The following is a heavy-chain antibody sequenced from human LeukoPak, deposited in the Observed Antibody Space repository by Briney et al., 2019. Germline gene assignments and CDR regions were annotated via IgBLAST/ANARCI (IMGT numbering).Heavy chain of an antibody. D-gene: IGHD1-26*01. J-gene: IGHJ4*02. CDR1: GYTFTGYY. CDR2: INPNSGGT. Sequence: ASVKVSCKASGYTFTGYYVHWVRQAPGQGLEWMGWINPNSGGTNYAQKFQGRVTMTRDTSISTAYMELSRLRSDDTAVYYCARAPEEKRELRGFSDYWGQGTLVTVSS. V-gene: IGHV1-2*02. CDR3: ARAPEEKRELRGFSDY.